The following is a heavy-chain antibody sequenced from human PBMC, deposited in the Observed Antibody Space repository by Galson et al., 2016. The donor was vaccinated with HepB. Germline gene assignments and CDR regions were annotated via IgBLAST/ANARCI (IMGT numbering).Heavy chain of an antibody. CDR3: ARRSSDAFDI. V-gene: IGHV5-51*01. D-gene: IGHD3-10*01. J-gene: IGHJ3*02. CDR1: GYSFNSYW. Sequence: SGAEVKKPGESLKISCEGSGYSFNSYWIGWVRQMPGKGLEWMGTIYPGDSDTRYSPSSQGQVTISADKSISAAYLQWNSLKASDTAIYYCARRSSDAFDIWGQGTMVTVSS. CDR2: IYPGDSDT.